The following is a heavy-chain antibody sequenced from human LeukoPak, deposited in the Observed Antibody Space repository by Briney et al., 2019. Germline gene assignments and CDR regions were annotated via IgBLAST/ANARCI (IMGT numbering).Heavy chain of an antibody. CDR3: ATSDDSSGSD. CDR1: GFTFSGYW. CDR2: INLHGSVI. D-gene: IGHD3-22*01. V-gene: IGHV3-7*01. J-gene: IGHJ4*02. Sequence: PGGSLRLSCAASGFTFSGYWMSWMRQAPGKGLEWVANINLHGSVIHYVDSVKGRFTISRDNAKNLLYLQMNYLRAEDTALYYCATSDDSSGSDWGQGTLVTVSS.